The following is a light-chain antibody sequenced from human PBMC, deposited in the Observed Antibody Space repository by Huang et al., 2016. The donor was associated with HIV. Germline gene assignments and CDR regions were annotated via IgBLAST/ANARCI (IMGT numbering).Light chain of an antibody. CDR1: QSLLYRSNNKNH. CDR3: QQYYTVPWT. CDR2: WAA. J-gene: IGKJ1*01. V-gene: IGKV4-1*01. Sequence: DIVLTQSPHSLAVSLGERATINCKSSQSLLYRSNNKNHLVWYQQKPGQPPKLLMYWAATRESGVPDRFSASGSGTDFTLTISSLQAEDVAVYYCQQYYTVPWTFGQGTKVEI.